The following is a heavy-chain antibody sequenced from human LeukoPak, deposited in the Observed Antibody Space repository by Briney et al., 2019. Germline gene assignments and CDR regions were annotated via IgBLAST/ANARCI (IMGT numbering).Heavy chain of an antibody. V-gene: IGHV3-20*04. Sequence: PGGTLRLSCAASGITFSTYGMSWVRQAPGKGLEWVSGINWNGGSTGYADSVKGRFTISRDNAKNSLYLQMNSLRAEDTALYYCARVVGHEGGAPFDYWGQGTLVTVSS. J-gene: IGHJ4*02. CDR1: GITFSTYG. D-gene: IGHD1-26*01. CDR2: INWNGGST. CDR3: ARVVGHEGGAPFDY.